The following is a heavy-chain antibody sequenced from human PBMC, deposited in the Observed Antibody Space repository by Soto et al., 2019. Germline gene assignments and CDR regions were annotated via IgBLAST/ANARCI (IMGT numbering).Heavy chain of an antibody. CDR1: GYTFTGYY. V-gene: IGHV1-2*04. CDR3: AIGLYYYDRSGYYLAGGFDY. J-gene: IGHJ4*02. D-gene: IGHD3-22*01. Sequence: ASVKVSCKASGYTFTGYYMHWVRQAPGRGLEGMGWINPNIGRTNYAQKFQGWVTMTRDTSISTDYLELSRLRSDDTAEYYCAIGLYYYDRSGYYLAGGFDYRGKGNLVNVS. CDR2: INPNIGRT.